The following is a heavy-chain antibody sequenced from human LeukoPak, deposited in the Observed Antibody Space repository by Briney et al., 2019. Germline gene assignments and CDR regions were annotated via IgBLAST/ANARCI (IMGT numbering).Heavy chain of an antibody. Sequence: PSETLSLTCTVSGGSISSYYWSWIRQPPGKGLEWIGYIYYSGSTNYNPSLKSRVTISVDTSKNQFSLKLSSVTAADTAVYYCARDVRYFDYWGQGALVTVSS. D-gene: IGHD3-9*01. CDR3: ARDVRYFDY. CDR2: IYYSGST. J-gene: IGHJ4*02. V-gene: IGHV4-59*01. CDR1: GGSISSYY.